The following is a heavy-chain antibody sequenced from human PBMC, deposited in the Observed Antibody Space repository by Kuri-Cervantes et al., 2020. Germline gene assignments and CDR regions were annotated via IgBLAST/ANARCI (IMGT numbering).Heavy chain of an antibody. CDR3: ARDPGGQLADDAFDI. Sequence: SETLSLTCTVSGGSISSGGHYGSWIRQHPGKGLEWIGYIYYSGSTYYNPSLKSRVTISVDTSKSQFSLKLSSVTAADTAVYYCARDPGGQLADDAFDIWGQGTMVTVSS. J-gene: IGHJ3*02. D-gene: IGHD6-6*01. V-gene: IGHV4-31*03. CDR2: IYYSGST. CDR1: GGSISSGGHY.